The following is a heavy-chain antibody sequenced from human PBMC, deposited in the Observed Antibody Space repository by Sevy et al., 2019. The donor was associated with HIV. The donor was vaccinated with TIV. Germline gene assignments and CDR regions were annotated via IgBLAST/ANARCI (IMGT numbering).Heavy chain of an antibody. Sequence: GGSLRLSCAVSGFTLTNEFFSWVRQAPGKGLEWVAVVYSGGDTYYADSVKGRFTISRDKTKSTLYLQKKSLRAEDTAVYYCAGVGYCRGGTCFSGFYYAMDVWGQGTTVTVSS. D-gene: IGHD2-15*01. CDR3: AGVGYCRGGTCFSGFYYAMDV. V-gene: IGHV3-53*01. J-gene: IGHJ6*02. CDR1: GFTLTNEF. CDR2: VYSGGDT.